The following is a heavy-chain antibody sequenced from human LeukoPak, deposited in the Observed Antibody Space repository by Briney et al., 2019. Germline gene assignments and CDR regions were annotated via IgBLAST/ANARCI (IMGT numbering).Heavy chain of an antibody. V-gene: IGHV3-53*05. CDR2: IYTGGGT. Sequence: GGSLRLSCAASGFTVSSNYMSWVRQAPGKGLEWVSVIYTGGGTYYADSVKGRFTVPRDYSKNTLYLQMNGLRSEDTAVYYCVRETCSSASCFSSKYYYYYMDVWGKGTTVTVSS. D-gene: IGHD2-2*01. J-gene: IGHJ6*03. CDR3: VRETCSSASCFSSKYYYYYMDV. CDR1: GFTVSSNY.